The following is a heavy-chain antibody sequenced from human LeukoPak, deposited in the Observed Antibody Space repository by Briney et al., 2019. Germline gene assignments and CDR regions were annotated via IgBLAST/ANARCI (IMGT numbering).Heavy chain of an antibody. J-gene: IGHJ4*02. V-gene: IGHV4-4*02. D-gene: IGHD6-19*01. CDR1: LDSTTSNF. Sequence: PSETLSLTCTVSLDSTTSNFWSWVRQPPGKGLEWIGEIHRSGSPNYNPSLQSRVTISIDRSRNQIVLELSSVTAADTAVYYCAREGGVAVAGPDYWGGQGTLVTVSS. CDR3: AREGGVAVAGPDYW. CDR2: IHRSGSP.